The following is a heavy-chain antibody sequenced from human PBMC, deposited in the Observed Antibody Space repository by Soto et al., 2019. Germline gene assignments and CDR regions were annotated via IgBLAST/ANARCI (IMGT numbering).Heavy chain of an antibody. CDR1: GGTFSSYT. CDR3: ARPRDRGSYDGWYFDL. J-gene: IGHJ2*01. CDR2: IIPILGIA. V-gene: IGHV1-69*02. Sequence: QVQLVQSGAEVKKPGSSVKVSCKASGGTFSSYTISWVRQAPGQGLEWMGRIIPILGIANYAQKFQGRVTTTADKSTSTAYMERSILRSEDTAVYYCARPRDRGSYDGWYFDLWGRGTLVTVSS. D-gene: IGHD1-26*01.